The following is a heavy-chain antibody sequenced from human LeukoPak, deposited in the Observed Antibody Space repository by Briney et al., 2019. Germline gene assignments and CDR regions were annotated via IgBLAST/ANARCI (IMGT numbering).Heavy chain of an antibody. D-gene: IGHD2-2*01. CDR3: ARGLGYCTSTTCLLPFDY. J-gene: IGHJ4*02. CDR1: GFTVSTYY. V-gene: IGHV3-53*01. CDR2: IYSGGST. Sequence: GGSLRLSCAASGFTVSTYYMTWVRQVPGKGLECVSVIYSGGSTYYADSVKGRFTVSRDNSKDTLYLQMNSLRAEDTAMYYCARGLGYCTSTTCLLPFDYWGQGTLVTVSS.